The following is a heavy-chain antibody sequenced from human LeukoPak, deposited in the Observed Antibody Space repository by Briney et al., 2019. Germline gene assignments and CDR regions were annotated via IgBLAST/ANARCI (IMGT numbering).Heavy chain of an antibody. CDR1: GGTFSSYA. CDR2: IIPILGIA. CDR3: ARAGRGIVGATAIDAFDI. J-gene: IGHJ3*02. D-gene: IGHD1-26*01. Sequence: GASVKVSCKASGGTFSSYAISWVRQAPGQGLEWMGRIIPILGIANYAQKFQGRVTITADKSTSTAYMELSSLRSEDTAVYYCARAGRGIVGATAIDAFDIWGQGTMVTVSS. V-gene: IGHV1-69*04.